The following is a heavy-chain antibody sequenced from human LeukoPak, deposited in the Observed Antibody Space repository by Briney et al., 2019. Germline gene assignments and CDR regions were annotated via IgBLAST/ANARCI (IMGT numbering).Heavy chain of an antibody. V-gene: IGHV4-61*02. J-gene: IGHJ4*02. CDR1: GASITSDYYY. CDR2: IYSSGST. CDR3: ARDPGSGWLRFDY. D-gene: IGHD6-19*01. Sequence: SETLSLTCTVSGASITSDYYYWSWIRQPAGKGLEWIGRIYSSGSTNYNPSLKSRVTISVDTSKNQFSLKLSSVTAADTAVYYCARDPGSGWLRFDYWGQGTLFTVSS.